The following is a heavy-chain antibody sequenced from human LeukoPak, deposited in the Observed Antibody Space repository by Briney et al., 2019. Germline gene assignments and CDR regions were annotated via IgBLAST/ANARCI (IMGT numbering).Heavy chain of an antibody. D-gene: IGHD3-10*01. CDR1: GFTFDDYA. CDR3: ARAVSIWFGESKLDY. Sequence: PGGSLRLSCAASGFTFDDYAMHWVRRAPGKGLEWVANINQDGSEKYYVDSVKGRFAISRDNAKNSLYLQMNSLRAEDTAVFYCARAVSIWFGESKLDYWGQGTLVTVSS. J-gene: IGHJ4*02. V-gene: IGHV3-7*01. CDR2: INQDGSEK.